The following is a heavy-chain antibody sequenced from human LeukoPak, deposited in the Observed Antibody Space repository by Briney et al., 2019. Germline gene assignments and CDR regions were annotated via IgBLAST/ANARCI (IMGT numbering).Heavy chain of an antibody. CDR1: GFTFSGYW. V-gene: IGHV3-7*01. D-gene: IGHD4-17*01. J-gene: IGHJ4*02. CDR2: INKDGSER. CDR3: ARESKGRSKIDY. Sequence: GGSLRLSCAASGFTFSGYWMSWVRQAPGNGLEWVANINKDGSERYNVDSVKGRFTISRDNANKSLYLQMNSLRAEDTSVYYCARESKGRSKIDYWGQGTLVTVSS.